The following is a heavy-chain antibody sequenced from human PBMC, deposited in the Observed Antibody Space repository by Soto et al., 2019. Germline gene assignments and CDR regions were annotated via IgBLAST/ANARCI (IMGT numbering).Heavy chain of an antibody. V-gene: IGHV1-69*12. CDR2: IIPIFGTA. Sequence: QVQLVQSGAEVKKPGSSVKVSCKASGGTFSSYAISWVRQAPGQGLEWMGGIIPIFGTANYAQKFQGRVTITADESTSTAYRELSSLRSQDTAVYYFARAEGGGKAAAGTWGFDYWGQGTLVTVSS. CDR3: ARAEGGGKAAAGTWGFDY. CDR1: GGTFSSYA. J-gene: IGHJ4*02. D-gene: IGHD6-13*01.